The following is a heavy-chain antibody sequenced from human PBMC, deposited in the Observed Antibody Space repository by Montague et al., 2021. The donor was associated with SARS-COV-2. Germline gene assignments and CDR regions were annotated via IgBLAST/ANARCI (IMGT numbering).Heavy chain of an antibody. CDR2: INYSGST. V-gene: IGHV4-59*12. CDR1: GGSISGYY. D-gene: IGHD2-2*01. J-gene: IGHJ4*02. Sequence: SETLSLTCTVSGGSISGYYWSWIRQPPGKGLEWIGDINYSGSTNYNPSLKSRVTISVDTSKNQFSLKLSSVTAADTAVYYCARGYCSMSSCYRYLDYWGQGTLVTVSS. CDR3: ARGYCSMSSCYRYLDY.